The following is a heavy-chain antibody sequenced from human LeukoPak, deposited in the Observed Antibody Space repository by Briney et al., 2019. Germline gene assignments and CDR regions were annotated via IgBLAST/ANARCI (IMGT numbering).Heavy chain of an antibody. CDR1: GGSISSSSYY. Sequence: SETLSLTCTVSGGSISSSSYYWVWIRQPPGKGLEWIGNIYYTGSTYNNPSLKSRVTFSVDTSENQFSLKLSSVTAADTAVYYCARLPRSGKYYFDYWGQGTLVTVSS. CDR3: ARLPRSGKYYFDY. V-gene: IGHV4-39*01. D-gene: IGHD3-10*01. CDR2: IYYTGST. J-gene: IGHJ4*02.